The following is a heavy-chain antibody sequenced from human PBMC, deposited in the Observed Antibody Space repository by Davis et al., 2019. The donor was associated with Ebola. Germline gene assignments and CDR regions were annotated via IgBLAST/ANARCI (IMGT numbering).Heavy chain of an antibody. Sequence: PGGSLRLSCTVSGVSIIDHYWSCIRQSPGKGLEWIGYIDYRGRSTYKPSLRSRITMSVDTSKNQISLNLTSVTAADTAVYYCARLSMATRQPLFDYWGQGTLVTVSS. CDR1: GVSIIDHY. V-gene: IGHV4-59*11. CDR3: ARLSMATRQPLFDY. J-gene: IGHJ4*02. CDR2: IDYRGRS. D-gene: IGHD6-6*01.